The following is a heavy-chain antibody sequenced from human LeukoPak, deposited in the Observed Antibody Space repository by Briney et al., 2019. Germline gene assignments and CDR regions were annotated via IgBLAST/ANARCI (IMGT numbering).Heavy chain of an antibody. V-gene: IGHV3-48*03. J-gene: IGHJ4*02. CDR1: GFTFSSYE. D-gene: IGHD3-22*01. Sequence: GGSLRLSCAASGFTFSSYEMNWVRQAPGKGLEWVSYISRSGSTIYYADSVKGRFTISRDNSKNTLYLQMNSLRVEDTAVYYCASAWHLGIVVVMLDSWGQGTLVTVSS. CDR3: ASAWHLGIVVVMLDS. CDR2: ISRSGSTI.